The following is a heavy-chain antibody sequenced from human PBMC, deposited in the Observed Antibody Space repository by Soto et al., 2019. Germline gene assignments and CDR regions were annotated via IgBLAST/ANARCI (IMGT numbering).Heavy chain of an antibody. CDR3: ARSIAVAPDAFDI. CDR1: GGSFSGYY. D-gene: IGHD6-19*01. V-gene: IGHV4-34*01. Sequence: QVQLQQWGAGLLKPSETLSLTCAVYGGSFSGYYWSWIRQPPGKGLEWIGEINHSGSTNYNPSLKSRVTISVDTSKNQFSLKLSSVTAADTAVYYCARSIAVAPDAFDIWGQRTMVTVSS. CDR2: INHSGST. J-gene: IGHJ3*02.